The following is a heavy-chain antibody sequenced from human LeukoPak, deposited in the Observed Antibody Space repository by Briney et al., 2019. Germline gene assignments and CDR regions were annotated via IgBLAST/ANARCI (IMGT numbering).Heavy chain of an antibody. V-gene: IGHV1-2*02. CDR3: AREDIVATLVDY. CDR2: INHNSGGT. CDR1: GYTFTGYY. Sequence: GASVKVSCKASGYTFTGYYMHWVRQAPGQGREWMGWINHNSGGTNYAQKFQGRVTMTRDTSNSTAYMELSRLRSDDTAVYYCAREDIVATLVDYWGQGTLVTVSS. D-gene: IGHD5-12*01. J-gene: IGHJ4*02.